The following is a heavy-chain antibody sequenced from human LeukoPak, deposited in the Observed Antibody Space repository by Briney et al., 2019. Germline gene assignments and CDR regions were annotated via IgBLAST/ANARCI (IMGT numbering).Heavy chain of an antibody. CDR1: GGSFSGYY. Sequence: SETLSLTCAVYGGSFSGYYWSWIRQPSGKGLEWIGEINHSGSTNYNPSLKSRVTISVDTSKNQFSLKLSSVTAADTAVYYCARGRGRQQLVPFDYWGQGTLVTVSS. CDR2: INHSGST. J-gene: IGHJ4*02. V-gene: IGHV4-34*01. CDR3: ARGRGRQQLVPFDY. D-gene: IGHD6-13*01.